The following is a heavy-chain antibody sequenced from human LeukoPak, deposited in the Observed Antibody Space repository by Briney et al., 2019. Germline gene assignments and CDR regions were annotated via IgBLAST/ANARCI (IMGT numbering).Heavy chain of an antibody. V-gene: IGHV3-7*04. CDR1: GFTFSSFT. J-gene: IGHJ4*02. CDR2: IKQDGSEK. D-gene: IGHD3-3*01. CDR3: ARWAETNGYYYIDY. Sequence: GGSLRLSCAASGFTFSSFTMNWVRQAPGKGLEWVANIKQDGSEKYYVDSVKGRFTISRDNAKNSLHLQMNSLRAEDSAVYYCARWAETNGYYYIDYWGQGTLVTVSS.